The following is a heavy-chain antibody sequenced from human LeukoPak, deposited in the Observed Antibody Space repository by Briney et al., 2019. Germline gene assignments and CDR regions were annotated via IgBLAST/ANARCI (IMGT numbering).Heavy chain of an antibody. CDR1: GYTFSSFG. J-gene: IGHJ5*02. V-gene: IGHV1-18*01. Sequence: ASVKVSCKASGYTFSSFGFMWVRQAPGQGLDWMGWISVYNGDTRYAQKFQGRVTMTTDTSTSTAYMELSSLRSEDTAVYYCARDLGYDYVWGSYPSVKNWFDPWGQGTLVTVSS. CDR3: ARDLGYDYVWGSYPSVKNWFDP. D-gene: IGHD3-16*01. CDR2: ISVYNGDT.